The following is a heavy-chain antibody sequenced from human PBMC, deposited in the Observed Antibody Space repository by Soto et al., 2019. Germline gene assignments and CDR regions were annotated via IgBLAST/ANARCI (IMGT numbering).Heavy chain of an antibody. CDR3: ASALSGWTCDYHYGTDV. V-gene: IGHV1-69*01. Sequence: PGQCLEWMGGIIPIFGTPKYAQKFQGRVTIIADESTSTAYMELSSLRSEDTAVYYCASALSGWTCDYHYGTDVWGKGTTVTVSS. J-gene: IGHJ6*04. D-gene: IGHD6-19*01. CDR2: IIPIFGTP.